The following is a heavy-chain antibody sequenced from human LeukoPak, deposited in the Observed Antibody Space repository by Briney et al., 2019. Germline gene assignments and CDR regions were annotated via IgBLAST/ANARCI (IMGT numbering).Heavy chain of an antibody. CDR1: GGSISSGSYY. V-gene: IGHV4-61*02. Sequence: PSQTLSLTCTVSGGSISSGSYYWSWIRQPAGKGLEWIGRIYTSGSTNYNPSLKSRVTISVDTSKNQFSLKLSSVTAADTAVYYCARRDYSNYANYYYYYMDVWGKGTTVTVSS. D-gene: IGHD4-11*01. CDR2: IYTSGST. CDR3: ARRDYSNYANYYYYYMDV. J-gene: IGHJ6*03.